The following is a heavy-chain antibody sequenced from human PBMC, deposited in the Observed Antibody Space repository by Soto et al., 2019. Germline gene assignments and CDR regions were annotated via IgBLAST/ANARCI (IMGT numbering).Heavy chain of an antibody. Sequence: SETLSLTCTVSGGSISSGDYYWSWIRQPPGKGLEWIGYIYYSGSTYYNPSLKSRVTISVDTSKNQFSLKLSSVTAADTAVYHCARDPYTAWFESGFWRRGTTVTVSS. CDR2: IYYSGST. D-gene: IGHD2-2*02. CDR1: GGSISSGDYY. V-gene: IGHV4-30-4*01. J-gene: IGHJ6*04. CDR3: ARDPYTAWFESGF.